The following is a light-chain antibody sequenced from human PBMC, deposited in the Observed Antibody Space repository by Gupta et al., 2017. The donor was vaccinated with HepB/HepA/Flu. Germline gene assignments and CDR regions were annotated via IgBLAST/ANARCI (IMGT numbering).Light chain of an antibody. Sequence: DIQMTESLSSVSASVGDRVTITCRASQGISSQLAWYQQKAGNAPNLLIYGASSVQSGVPSRFSGSGSGTDFTLTISSLQPEDFATYYCQQGNSFPWTFGQGTKVEIK. CDR1: QGISSQ. V-gene: IGKV1-12*01. J-gene: IGKJ1*01. CDR3: QQGNSFPWT. CDR2: GAS.